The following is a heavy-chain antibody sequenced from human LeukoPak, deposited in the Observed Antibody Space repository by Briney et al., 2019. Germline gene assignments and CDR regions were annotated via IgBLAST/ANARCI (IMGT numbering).Heavy chain of an antibody. D-gene: IGHD4-17*01. Sequence: GGSLRLSCAASGFTFSSYAMSWVRQAPGKGLEWVSRINSDGSSTSYADSVKGRFTISRDNAKNTLYLQMNSLRAEDTAVYYCARDYDYGDSGFDYWGQGTLVTVSS. CDR3: ARDYDYGDSGFDY. V-gene: IGHV3-74*01. J-gene: IGHJ4*02. CDR1: GFTFSSYA. CDR2: INSDGSST.